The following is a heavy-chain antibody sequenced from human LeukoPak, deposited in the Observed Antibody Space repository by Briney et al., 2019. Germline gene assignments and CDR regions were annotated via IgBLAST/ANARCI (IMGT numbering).Heavy chain of an antibody. CDR2: ISYDGSNK. J-gene: IGHJ5*02. V-gene: IGHV3-30*04. CDR3: AREGSSWSGRFEYNWFDP. D-gene: IGHD6-13*01. Sequence: GGSLRLSCAASGFTFSSYAMHWVRQAPGKGLEWVAVISYDGSNKYYADSVKGRFTISRDNSKNTLYLQMNSLRAEDTAVYYCAREGSSWSGRFEYNWFDPWGQGTLVTVSS. CDR1: GFTFSSYA.